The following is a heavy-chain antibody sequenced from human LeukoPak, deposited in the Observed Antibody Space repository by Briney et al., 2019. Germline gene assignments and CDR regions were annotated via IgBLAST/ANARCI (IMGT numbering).Heavy chain of an antibody. D-gene: IGHD3-9*01. V-gene: IGHV3-66*01. CDR2: IYSGGST. Sequence: GGSLRLSCAASGFTFSSYAMSWVRQAPGKGLEWVSVIYSGGSTYYADSVKGRFTISRDNSKNTLYLQMNSLRAEDTAVYYCARDRTYYDILTGPYYGMDVWGQGTTVTVSS. J-gene: IGHJ6*02. CDR3: ARDRTYYDILTGPYYGMDV. CDR1: GFTFSSYA.